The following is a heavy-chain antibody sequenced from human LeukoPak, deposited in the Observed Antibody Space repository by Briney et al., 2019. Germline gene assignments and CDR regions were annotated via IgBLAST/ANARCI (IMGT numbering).Heavy chain of an antibody. J-gene: IGHJ4*02. D-gene: IGHD3-22*01. CDR3: ARDGQRYYDSSGYYLPPDY. V-gene: IGHV1-8*01. CDR1: GYTFTSYD. CDR2: MNPNSGNT. Sequence: ASVKVSCKASGYTFTSYDINWVRQATGQGLEWMGWMNPNSGNTGYAQKFQGRVTMTRNTSISTAYMELSSLRSEDTAVYYCARDGQRYYDSSGYYLPPDYWGQGTLVTVSS.